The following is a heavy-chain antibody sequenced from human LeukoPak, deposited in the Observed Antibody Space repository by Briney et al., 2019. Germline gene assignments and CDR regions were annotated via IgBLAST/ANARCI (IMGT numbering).Heavy chain of an antibody. CDR3: AKDDYVWGSYRYTRGYYFDY. CDR1: GFTFSSYG. Sequence: GGSLRLSCAASGFTFSSYGMHWVRQAPGKGLEWVAVISYDGSNKYYADSVRSRFTISRDNSKNTLYLQMNSLRAEDTAVYYCAKDDYVWGSYRYTRGYYFDYWGQGTLVTVSS. J-gene: IGHJ4*02. V-gene: IGHV3-30*18. CDR2: ISYDGSNK. D-gene: IGHD3-16*02.